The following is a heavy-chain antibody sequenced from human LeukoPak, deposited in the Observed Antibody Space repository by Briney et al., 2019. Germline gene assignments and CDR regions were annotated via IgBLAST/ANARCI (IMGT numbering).Heavy chain of an antibody. CDR3: AKDKGSGWPEHFDY. CDR1: GFTFSSYA. J-gene: IGHJ4*02. Sequence: GGSLRLSCEASGFTFSSYAMSWVRQAPGKGLEWVSAIRGSGGSTYYADSVKGRFTISRDNSKNTLYLQMNSLRAEDTAVYYCAKDKGSGWPEHFDYWGQGTLVTVSS. V-gene: IGHV3-23*01. CDR2: IRGSGGST. D-gene: IGHD6-19*01.